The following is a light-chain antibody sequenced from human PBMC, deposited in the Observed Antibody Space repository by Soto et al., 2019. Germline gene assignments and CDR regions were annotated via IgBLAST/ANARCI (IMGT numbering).Light chain of an antibody. CDR1: QSVSSN. CDR2: GAS. J-gene: IGKJ1*01. CDR3: QQYNNWPPWT. Sequence: EIVMTQSPATLSVSPGERATLSCRASQSVSSNLAWYQQKPGQAPSLRIYGASTRATGIPARFSGSGSGTEFTLTISSLQSEDFAVYSCQQYNNWPPWTFGQGTKVEIK. V-gene: IGKV3-15*01.